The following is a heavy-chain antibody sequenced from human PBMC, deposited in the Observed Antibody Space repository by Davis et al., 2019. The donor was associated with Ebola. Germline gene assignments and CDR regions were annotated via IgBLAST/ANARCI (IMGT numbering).Heavy chain of an antibody. CDR1: GFTFSSYA. V-gene: IGHV3-30-3*01. J-gene: IGHJ6*02. Sequence: GESLKISCAASGFTFSSYAMHWVRQAPGKGLEWVAVISYDGSNKYYADSVKGRFTISRDNSKNTLYLQMNSLRAEDTAVYYCARRSDYYGMDVWGQGTTVTVSS. CDR2: ISYDGSNK. CDR3: ARRSDYYGMDV.